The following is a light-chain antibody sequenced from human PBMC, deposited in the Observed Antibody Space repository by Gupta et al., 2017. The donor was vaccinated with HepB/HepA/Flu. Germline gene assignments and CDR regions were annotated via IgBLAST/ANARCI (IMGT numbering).Light chain of an antibody. J-gene: IGKJ2*03. V-gene: IGKV1-39*01. Sequence: DIQMTQSPSSLSASVGDRVTMTCRASQNIRKYLNWYQQKPGKAPTLLIYTASTLQSGVPSRFSGNGSGTDFTLTINRVQPEDFATYYCQQSDTTPYSFGQGTKLEI. CDR3: QQSDTTPYS. CDR2: TAS. CDR1: QNIRKY.